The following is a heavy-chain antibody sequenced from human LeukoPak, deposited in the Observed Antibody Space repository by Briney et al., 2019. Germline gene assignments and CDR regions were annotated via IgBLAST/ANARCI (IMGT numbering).Heavy chain of an antibody. Sequence: ASVKVSCKASGYIFTNNYIHWVRQAPGQGLEWLGWINLNTGGTKYAQQFQGWVTLTRDTSTSTAYLDLSRLKSNDTAVYYCARGYSSMFIDNWGQGTLVSVSS. V-gene: IGHV1-2*04. CDR1: GYIFTNNY. D-gene: IGHD5-12*01. J-gene: IGHJ4*02. CDR3: ARGYSSMFIDN. CDR2: INLNTGGT.